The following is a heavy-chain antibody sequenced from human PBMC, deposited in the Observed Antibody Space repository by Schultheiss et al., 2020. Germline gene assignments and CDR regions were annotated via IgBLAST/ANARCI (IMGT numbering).Heavy chain of an antibody. V-gene: IGHV3-23*01. J-gene: IGHJ4*02. CDR3: AKDHRDIVVVVAATFHY. Sequence: GESLKISCAASGFTFSSYAMSWVRQAPGKGLEWVSAISGSGGSTYYADSVKGRFTISRDNSKNTLYLQMNSLRAEDTAVYYCAKDHRDIVVVVAATFHYWGQGTLVTVSS. CDR2: ISGSGGST. D-gene: IGHD2-15*01. CDR1: GFTFSSYA.